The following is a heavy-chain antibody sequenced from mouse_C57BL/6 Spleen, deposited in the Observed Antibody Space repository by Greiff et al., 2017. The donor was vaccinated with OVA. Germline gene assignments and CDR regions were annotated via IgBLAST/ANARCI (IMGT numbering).Heavy chain of an antibody. CDR2: SRNKANDYTK. CDR1: GFTFSDFY. D-gene: IGHD2-3*01. CDR3: ARDEDGYHYAMDY. J-gene: IGHJ4*01. Sequence: VQLVESGGGLVQSGRSLRLSCATSGFTFSDFYMAWVRQAPGKGLEWIAASRNKANDYTKEYSATVKGRFIVSRDTSQSILYLQMNALRAEDTAIYYCARDEDGYHYAMDYWGQGTSVTVAS. V-gene: IGHV7-1*01.